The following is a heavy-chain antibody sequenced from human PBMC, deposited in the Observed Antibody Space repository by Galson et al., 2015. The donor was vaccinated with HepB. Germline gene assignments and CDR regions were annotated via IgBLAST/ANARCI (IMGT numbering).Heavy chain of an antibody. CDR3: ASTGSSGYYEKLDAFDI. D-gene: IGHD3-22*01. CDR2: IYHSGST. V-gene: IGHV4-38-2*02. J-gene: IGHJ3*02. CDR1: GYSISSGYY. Sequence: TLSLTCTVSGYSISSGYYWGWIRQPPGKGLEWIGSIYHSGSTYYNPSLKSRVTISVDTSKNQFSLKLSSVTAADTAVYYCASTGSSGYYEKLDAFDIWGQGTMVTVSS.